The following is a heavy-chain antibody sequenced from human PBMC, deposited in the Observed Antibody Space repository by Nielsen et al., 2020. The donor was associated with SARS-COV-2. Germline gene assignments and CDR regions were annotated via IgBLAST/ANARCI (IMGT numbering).Heavy chain of an antibody. CDR3: ARAPDYDILTGDYPDAFDI. Sequence: SETLSLTCTVSGGSISSYYWSWIRQPPGKGLEWIGFIYHSGNTNYNPSLKSRVTISVDTSKNQFSLKLRSVTAADTAVYYCARAPDYDILTGDYPDAFDIWGQGTKVTVSS. CDR2: IYHSGNT. CDR1: GGSISSYY. J-gene: IGHJ3*02. V-gene: IGHV4-59*12. D-gene: IGHD3-9*01.